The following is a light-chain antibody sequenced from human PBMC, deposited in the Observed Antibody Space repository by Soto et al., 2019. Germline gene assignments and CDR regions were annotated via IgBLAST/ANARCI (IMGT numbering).Light chain of an antibody. CDR3: QQYNNWPPLT. Sequence: EIVMTQSPATLSVSPGERATLSCRASQSVSSNLAWYQQKPGQAPRLLIYGSSTRATGIPARLSGSGSGTEFTLTISSLQSEDSAVYYCQQYNNWPPLTFGGGTKVEIK. V-gene: IGKV3-15*01. CDR1: QSVSSN. J-gene: IGKJ4*01. CDR2: GSS.